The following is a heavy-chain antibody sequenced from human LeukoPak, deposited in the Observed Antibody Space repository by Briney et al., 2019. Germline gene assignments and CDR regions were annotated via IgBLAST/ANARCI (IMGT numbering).Heavy chain of an antibody. CDR2: ISSSSTYI. CDR1: GFTFSSYS. D-gene: IGHD4/OR15-4a*01. J-gene: IGHJ4*02. CDR3: ARDQDYGSFDY. V-gene: IGHV3-21*01. Sequence: GGSLRLPCAASGFTFSSYSINWVRQAPGKGLEWVSSISSSSTYIYYADSVKGRFTISRDNAKNSLYLQMNSLRAEDTAVYYCARDQDYGSFDYWGQGTLVTVSS.